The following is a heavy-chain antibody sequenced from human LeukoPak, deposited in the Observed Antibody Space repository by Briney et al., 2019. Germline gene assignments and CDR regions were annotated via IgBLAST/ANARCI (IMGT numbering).Heavy chain of an antibody. CDR1: GYSISTGYY. D-gene: IGHD6-6*01. CDR2: IYYSGST. V-gene: IGHV4-38-2*02. CDR3: ARVDSSSSVAYFDY. J-gene: IGHJ4*02. Sequence: SETLSLTCTVSGYSISTGYYWGWIRQPPGKGLEWIGSIYYSGSTYYNPSLKSRVTISVDTSKNQFSLKLSSVTAADTAVYYCARVDSSSSVAYFDYWGQGTLVTVSS.